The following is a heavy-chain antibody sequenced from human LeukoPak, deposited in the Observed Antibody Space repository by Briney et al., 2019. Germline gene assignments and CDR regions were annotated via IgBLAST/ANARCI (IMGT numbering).Heavy chain of an antibody. D-gene: IGHD5-24*01. CDR3: ARDRMATYFDY. J-gene: IGHJ4*02. CDR2: IWYDGSNK. V-gene: IGHV3-33*01. Sequence: GKSLRLSCAASGFTFSSYGMHWVRQAPGKGLEWVAVIWYDGSNKYYADSVKGRFTISRDNSKNTLYLQMNSLRAEDTAMYYCARDRMATYFDYWGQGTLVTVSS. CDR1: GFTFSSYG.